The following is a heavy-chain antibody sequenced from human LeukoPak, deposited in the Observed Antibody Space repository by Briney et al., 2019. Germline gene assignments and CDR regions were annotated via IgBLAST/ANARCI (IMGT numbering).Heavy chain of an antibody. D-gene: IGHD4-17*01. CDR2: IYISGST. J-gene: IGHJ4*02. CDR3: ARHDYGDYNDY. Sequence: PSQTLSLTCTVSGGSISSGSYYWSWILQPAGQGLKWIGRIYISGSTNYNPFLKSRATISVDPSKNQFSLKLSSVTAADTAVYYCARHDYGDYNDYWGQGTLVTVSS. V-gene: IGHV4-61*02. CDR1: GGSISSGSYY.